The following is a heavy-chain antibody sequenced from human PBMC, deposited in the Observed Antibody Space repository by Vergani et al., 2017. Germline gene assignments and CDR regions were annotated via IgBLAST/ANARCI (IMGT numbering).Heavy chain of an antibody. CDR1: GGSFSGYY. Sequence: QVQLQQWGAGLLKPSETLSLTCAVSGGSFSGYYWSWIRQPPGKGLEWIGEINHSGSTNYNPSLKSRVTISVDTSKNQFSLKLSSVTAADTAVYYCARGVRRVDWSITWGYYYYGMDVWGQGTTVTVSS. J-gene: IGHJ6*02. D-gene: IGHD3/OR15-3a*01. V-gene: IGHV4-34*01. CDR2: INHSGST. CDR3: ARGVRRVDWSITWGYYYYGMDV.